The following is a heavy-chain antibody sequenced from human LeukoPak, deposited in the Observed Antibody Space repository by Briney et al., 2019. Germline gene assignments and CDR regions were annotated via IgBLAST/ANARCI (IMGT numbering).Heavy chain of an antibody. CDR1: GFTFSSYG. CDR3: AKGSSYWYHSSGYYFDY. D-gene: IGHD3-22*01. J-gene: IGHJ4*02. CDR2: IRYDGSNK. Sequence: PGGSLRLSCAASGFTFSSYGMHWVRQAPGKGLEWVAFIRYDGSNKYYADSVKGRFTISRDNSKNTLYLQMNSLRAEDTAVYYCAKGSSYWYHSSGYYFDYWGQGTLVTVSS. V-gene: IGHV3-30*02.